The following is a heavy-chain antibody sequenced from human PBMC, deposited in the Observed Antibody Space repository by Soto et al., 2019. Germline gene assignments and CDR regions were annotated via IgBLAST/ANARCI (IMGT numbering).Heavy chain of an antibody. J-gene: IGHJ4*02. V-gene: IGHV1-2*02. CDR1: GYTFTGYY. D-gene: IGHD6-13*01. CDR3: AREEFGSRWGCDFVY. Sequence: ASVKVSCKASGYTFTGYYMHWVRQAPGQGLEWMGWINPNSGGTNYAQKFQGRVTMTRDTSISTAYMELSRLRSDDTAVYYCAREEFGSRWGCDFVYWGQGTLVTVSS. CDR2: INPNSGGT.